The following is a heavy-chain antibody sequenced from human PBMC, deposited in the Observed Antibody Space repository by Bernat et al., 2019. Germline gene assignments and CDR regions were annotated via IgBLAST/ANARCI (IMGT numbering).Heavy chain of an antibody. CDR1: GFTFSDFY. J-gene: IGHJ4*02. Sequence: QVQLVESGGGLVKPGGSLRLSCAASGFTFSDFYMSWIRQAPGKGLEWVSYITTSGRYINYADSVKGRFTISRDNDKNSLYLQMSSLRAEDTAVYYCARVRDSGYDWDSWGQGALVTVSS. CDR3: ARVRDSGYDWDS. CDR2: ITTSGRYI. V-gene: IGHV3-11*06. D-gene: IGHD5-12*01.